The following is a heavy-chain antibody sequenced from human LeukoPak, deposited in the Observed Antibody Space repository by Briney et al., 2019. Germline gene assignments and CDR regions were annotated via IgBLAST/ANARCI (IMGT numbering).Heavy chain of an antibody. D-gene: IGHD1-26*01. CDR1: GFTFSSYA. V-gene: IGHV3-53*01. CDR2: IYSGGST. CDR3: AREGGSYNFDY. Sequence: GGSLRLSCAASGFTFSSYAMSWVRQAPGKGLEWVSVIYSGGSTYYADSVKGRFTISRDNSKNTLYLQMSSLRAEDTAVYYCAREGGSYNFDYWGQGTLVTVSS. J-gene: IGHJ4*02.